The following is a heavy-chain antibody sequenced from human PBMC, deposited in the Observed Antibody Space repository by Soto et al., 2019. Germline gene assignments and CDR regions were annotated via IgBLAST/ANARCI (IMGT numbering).Heavy chain of an antibody. Sequence: SETLSLTCTVSGGSISSGGDYWSWIRQHPGKGLEWIGFIHYTGTAYNNPSLQSRVAIPLDTSRNQFSLKLSSVTAADTAVYYCARSGHYDSSDYYKFFDDWGQGTQVTVS. J-gene: IGHJ4*02. V-gene: IGHV4-31*03. D-gene: IGHD3-22*01. CDR2: IHYTGTA. CDR1: GGSISSGGDY. CDR3: ARSGHYDSSDYYKFFDD.